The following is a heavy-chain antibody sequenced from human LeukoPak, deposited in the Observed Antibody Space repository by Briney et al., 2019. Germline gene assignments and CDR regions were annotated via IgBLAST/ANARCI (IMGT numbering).Heavy chain of an antibody. J-gene: IGHJ4*02. D-gene: IGHD3-22*01. CDR3: AKGMDSSGYHYRMAYFDY. CDR2: IPYDGSNK. Sequence: GGSLRLSRAASGFTFSSYDMNWVRQAPGKGLEWLAFIPYDGSNKYYGDSVKGRFTISRDNSKNTLYLQMSSLRAEDTAVYYCAKGMDSSGYHYRMAYFDYWGQGTLVTVSS. V-gene: IGHV3-30*02. CDR1: GFTFSSYD.